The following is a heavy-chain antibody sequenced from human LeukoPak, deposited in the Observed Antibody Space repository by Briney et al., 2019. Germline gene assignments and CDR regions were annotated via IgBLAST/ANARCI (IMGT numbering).Heavy chain of an antibody. D-gene: IGHD5-12*01. CDR1: GFTFSSYG. Sequence: GRSLRLSCAASGFTFSSYGMHWVRQAPGKGLEWVAVISYDGSNKYYADSVKGRFTISRDNSKNTLYLQMNSLRAEDTAVYYCAKRGYSGYDNFDLWGQGTLVTVSS. J-gene: IGHJ4*02. V-gene: IGHV3-30*18. CDR3: AKRGYSGYDNFDL. CDR2: ISYDGSNK.